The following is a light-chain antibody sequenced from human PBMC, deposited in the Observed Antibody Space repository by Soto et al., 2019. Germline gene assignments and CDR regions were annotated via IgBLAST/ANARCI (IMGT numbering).Light chain of an antibody. CDR2: TTS. CDR3: QQHYNYPLT. Sequence: AIQLTQSPSSLAAAVGDRVTITCRASQGVSRALSWYQQKPGNAPKLLIYTTSNLLSGVPSRFSDSGSDTEFPLTVSSLQPEDFATYYCQQHYNYPLTFGGGTKVEIK. V-gene: IGKV1D-13*01. CDR1: QGVSRA. J-gene: IGKJ4*01.